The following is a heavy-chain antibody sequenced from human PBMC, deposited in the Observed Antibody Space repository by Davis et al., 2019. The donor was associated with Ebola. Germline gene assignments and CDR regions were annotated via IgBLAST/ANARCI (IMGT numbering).Heavy chain of an antibody. Sequence: GESLKISCAASGFTFSSYAMSWVRQAPGKGLEWVSVISGSGGSTYYADSVKGRFTISRDNSKNTLYLQMNSLRAEDTAVYYCARVRYYDSRGYFDYWGQGTLVTVSS. J-gene: IGHJ4*02. D-gene: IGHD3-22*01. CDR3: ARVRYYDSRGYFDY. CDR1: GFTFSSYA. V-gene: IGHV3-23*01. CDR2: ISGSGGST.